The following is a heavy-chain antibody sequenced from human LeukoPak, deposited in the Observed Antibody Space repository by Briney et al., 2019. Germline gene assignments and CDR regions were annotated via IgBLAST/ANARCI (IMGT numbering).Heavy chain of an antibody. CDR2: INHSGSI. J-gene: IGHJ4*02. V-gene: IGHV4-34*01. CDR1: GGSFRGYY. CDR3: GRLDDYDYSAW. Sequence: SETLSLTCAVYGGSFRGYYWSWIRRPPGKGLEWIGEINHSGSINYNPSLKSRVTISVDTSKNQFSLKLNSVTAADTAVYFCGRLDDYDYSAWWGQGILVTVSS. D-gene: IGHD3-22*01.